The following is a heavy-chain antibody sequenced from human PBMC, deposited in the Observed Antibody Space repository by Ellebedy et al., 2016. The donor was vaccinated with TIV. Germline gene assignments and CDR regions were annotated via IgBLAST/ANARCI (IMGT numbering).Heavy chain of an antibody. V-gene: IGHV5-10-1*01. CDR2: IDPSDSYT. CDR1: GYSFTNYW. J-gene: IGHJ5*02. D-gene: IGHD1-26*01. Sequence: GESLKISCKGSGYSFTNYWITWVRQMPGTGMEWMGRIDPSDSYTNYSPSFQGHVTLSADESISTAYLQWSSLKASDTAMYYCARGGIVGDTPGWFDPWGQGTLVTVSS. CDR3: ARGGIVGDTPGWFDP.